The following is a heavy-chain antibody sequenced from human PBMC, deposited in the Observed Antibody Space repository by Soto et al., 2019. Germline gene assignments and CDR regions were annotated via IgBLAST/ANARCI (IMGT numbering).Heavy chain of an antibody. Sequence: PSETLSFTCTVSGGSISSGGYYWSWIRQHPGKGLEWIGYIYYSGSTYYNPSLKSRVTISVDTSKNQFSLKLSSVTAADTAVYYCARGFSRRITMFPDVWGQGTTVTVSS. CDR2: IYYSGST. V-gene: IGHV4-31*03. J-gene: IGHJ6*02. D-gene: IGHD3-10*02. CDR1: GGSISSGGYY. CDR3: ARGFSRRITMFPDV.